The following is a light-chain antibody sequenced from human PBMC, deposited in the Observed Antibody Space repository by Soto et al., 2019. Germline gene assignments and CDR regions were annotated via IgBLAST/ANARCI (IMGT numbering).Light chain of an antibody. V-gene: IGKV1-9*01. Sequence: IPLTQSPSSLSASVGDRVTITCRASQGIRNYLAWYQQKPGKAPNLLIYLASTLQGGVPSRFSGSGSGTDFSLTNSSLQPEDVATYYCQYLNSFPLTFGGGTKVELK. CDR1: QGIRNY. J-gene: IGKJ4*01. CDR2: LAS. CDR3: QYLNSFPLT.